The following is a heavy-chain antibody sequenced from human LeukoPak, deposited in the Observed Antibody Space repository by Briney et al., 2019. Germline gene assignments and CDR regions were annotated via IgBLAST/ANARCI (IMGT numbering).Heavy chain of an antibody. CDR2: ISSSINYI. CDR3: ARVGVFGGYYSDY. J-gene: IGHJ4*02. Sequence: GGSLRLSCAASGFTFSSYNMNWVRQAPGKGLEWVSSISSSINYIHYADSVKGRFTISRDSATNSLYLQMNSLRVEDTAVYYCARVGVFGGYYSDYWGQGTLVTVSS. CDR1: GFTFSSYN. V-gene: IGHV3-21*01. D-gene: IGHD3-10*02.